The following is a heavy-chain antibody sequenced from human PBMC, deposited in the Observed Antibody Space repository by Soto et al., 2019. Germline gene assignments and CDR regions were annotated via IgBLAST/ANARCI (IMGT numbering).Heavy chain of an antibody. CDR1: GFTFSSYW. V-gene: IGHV3-7*04. J-gene: IGHJ4*02. CDR3: GRDLCYWDSGSYSYYY. D-gene: IGHD1-26*01. CDR2: IKQDGGEK. Sequence: GSLRLSCAASGFTFSSYWMSWVRQAPEKGLEWVANIKQDGGEKNYVDSVKGRFTISRDNAKKSLYLQMNSLRAEDTAVYYCGRDLCYWDSGSYSYYYCGQGTLVTVSS.